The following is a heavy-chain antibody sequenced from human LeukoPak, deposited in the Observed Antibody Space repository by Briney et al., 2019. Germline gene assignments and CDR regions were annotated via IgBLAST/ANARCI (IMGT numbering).Heavy chain of an antibody. CDR1: GYTFTSYY. CDR3: ARDGGAADYYYYYMDV. Sequence: ASVKVSCKASGYTFTSYYMHWVRQAPGQGLEWMGIINPSGGSTSYAQKFQGRVTMTRDMSTSTVYMELSSLRSEDTAVYYCARDGGAADYYYYYMDVWGKGTTVTVPS. J-gene: IGHJ6*03. D-gene: IGHD6-13*01. CDR2: INPSGGST. V-gene: IGHV1-46*01.